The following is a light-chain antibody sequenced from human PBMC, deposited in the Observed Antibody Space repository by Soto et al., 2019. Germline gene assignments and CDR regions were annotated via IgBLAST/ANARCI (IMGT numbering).Light chain of an antibody. J-gene: IGKJ4*01. CDR3: QQYNMWPLT. CDR1: QSVSNSY. CDR2: GAS. Sequence: EIVLTQSPGTLSLSPGERATLSCRASQSVSNSYLAWYQQKPGQAPRLLIYGASSRATGIPDRFSGSGSGTEFTLTISSLQSEDFAVYYCQQYNMWPLTFGGGTKVDIK. V-gene: IGKV3-20*01.